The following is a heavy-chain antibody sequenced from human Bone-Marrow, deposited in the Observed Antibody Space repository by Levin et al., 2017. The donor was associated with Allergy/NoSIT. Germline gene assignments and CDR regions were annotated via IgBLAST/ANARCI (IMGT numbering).Heavy chain of an antibody. Sequence: LGESLKISCAASGFPFSSYSMNWVRQAPGKGLEWVSSITSSSSYIYYADSMKGRFTISRDNAKNSLYLQMNSLRVEDTAVYYCTREPDGMDVWGQGTTVTVSS. CDR1: GFPFSSYS. J-gene: IGHJ6*02. CDR2: ITSSSSYI. V-gene: IGHV3-21*06. CDR3: TREPDGMDV.